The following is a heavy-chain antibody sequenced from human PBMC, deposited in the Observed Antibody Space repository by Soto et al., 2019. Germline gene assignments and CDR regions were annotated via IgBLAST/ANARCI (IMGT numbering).Heavy chain of an antibody. CDR2: IIPLLNTR. D-gene: IGHD3-16*01. J-gene: IGHJ5*02. CDR3: ARNRYCSDQNAYFQNLDL. V-gene: IGHV1-69*13. CDR1: GETFSTDG. Sequence: SVKVSCKASGETFSTDGITWVRQAPGQGLEWVGGIIPLLNTRNSAQKLQGRVTISVDESANTAYMELISLKSDDTAVYFCARNRYCSDQNAYFQNLDLWGQGILVTVSS.